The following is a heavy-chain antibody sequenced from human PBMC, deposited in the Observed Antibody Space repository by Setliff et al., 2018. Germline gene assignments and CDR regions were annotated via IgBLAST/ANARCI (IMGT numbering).Heavy chain of an antibody. J-gene: IGHJ4*02. CDR3: IMNMVRPVTGLDC. V-gene: IGHV1-46*01. CDR2: INPSGGST. Sequence: RASVKVSCKASGYTFTSNHVHWGRQAPGQGLEWMGTINPSGGSTIYAPDFQGRVTMTWDTSTNIAYMELSGLRYADSAIYYCIMNMVRPVTGLDCWGPGTLVTVPQ. D-gene: IGHD2-8*01. CDR1: GYTFTSNH.